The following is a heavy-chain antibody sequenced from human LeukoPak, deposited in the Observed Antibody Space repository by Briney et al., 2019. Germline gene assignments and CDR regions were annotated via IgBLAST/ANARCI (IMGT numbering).Heavy chain of an antibody. D-gene: IGHD3-22*01. Sequence: SETLSLTCTVSGVSISGHYWSWVRQPPEKGLEWIGYVYDSGGTNYNPSLKSRVTISVDTSKNQFSLNLSSVTAADTDVYYCARGHYYDSSGDYWGQGTLVTVSS. CDR1: GVSISGHY. CDR2: VYDSGGT. J-gene: IGHJ4*02. CDR3: ARGHYYDSSGDY. V-gene: IGHV4-59*11.